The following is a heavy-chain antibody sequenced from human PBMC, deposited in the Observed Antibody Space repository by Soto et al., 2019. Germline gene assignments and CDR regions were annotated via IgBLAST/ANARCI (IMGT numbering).Heavy chain of an antibody. V-gene: IGHV1-18*01. CDR3: ARDCPITMVRGVMGHYYYGMDV. CDR2: ISAYNGNT. D-gene: IGHD3-10*01. Sequence: ASVKVSCKASGYTFTSYGISWVRQAPGQGLEWMGWISAYNGNTNYAQKLQGRVTMTTDTSTSTAYMELRSLRSDDTAVYYCARDCPITMVRGVMGHYYYGMDVWGQGTTVTVSS. J-gene: IGHJ6*02. CDR1: GYTFTSYG.